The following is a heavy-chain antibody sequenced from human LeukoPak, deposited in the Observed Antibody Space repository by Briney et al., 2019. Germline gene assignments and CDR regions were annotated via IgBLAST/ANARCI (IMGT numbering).Heavy chain of an antibody. CDR2: INPSGGST. J-gene: IGHJ4*02. CDR3: ARDLPTPRGYSCGAGDY. D-gene: IGHD5-18*01. Sequence: ASVTVSCKASGYTFTSYYMHWVRQAPGQGLEWMGIINPSGGSTSYAQKFQGRVTMTRDTSTSTVYMELSSLRSEDTAVYYCARDLPTPRGYSCGAGDYWGQGTLVTVSS. CDR1: GYTFTSYY. V-gene: IGHV1-46*01.